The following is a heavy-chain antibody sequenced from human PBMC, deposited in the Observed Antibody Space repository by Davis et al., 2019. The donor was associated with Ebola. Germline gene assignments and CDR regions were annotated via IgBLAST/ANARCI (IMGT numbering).Heavy chain of an antibody. J-gene: IGHJ6*02. V-gene: IGHV3-48*03. CDR2: ISSSGSTI. CDR1: GFTFSSYE. Sequence: GGSLRLSCAASGFTFSSYEMNWVRQAPGKGLEWVSYISSSGSTIYYADSVKGRFTISRDNAKNSLYLQMNSLRAEDTAVYYCARDEVVTAIFMYGMDVWGQGTTVTVSS. CDR3: ARDEVVTAIFMYGMDV. D-gene: IGHD2-21*02.